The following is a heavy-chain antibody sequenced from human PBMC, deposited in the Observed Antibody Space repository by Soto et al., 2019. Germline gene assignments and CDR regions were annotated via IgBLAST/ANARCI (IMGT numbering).Heavy chain of an antibody. D-gene: IGHD2-2*01. CDR1: GFTFSGYG. J-gene: IGHJ6*03. Sequence: QVQLVESGGGVVQPGGSLRLSCAASGFTFSGYGMHWVRQAPGKGLGWVAVISYDGTNKYYADSVKGRFTISRDNSKNTLYLQMNSLRAEDTAVYYCEKMPSRLRADYYYYYMDVWGKWTTVTVS. CDR3: EKMPSRLRADYYYYYMDV. V-gene: IGHV3-30*18. CDR2: ISYDGTNK.